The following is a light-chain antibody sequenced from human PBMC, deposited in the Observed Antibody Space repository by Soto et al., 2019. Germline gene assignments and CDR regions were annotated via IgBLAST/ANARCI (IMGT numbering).Light chain of an antibody. Sequence: EFVLTQSPGTLSLSPGERATLSCRASQSVSSTFLALYQQKPGQPPRLLIYGASTRGTGIPDRFSGSGSGTHFTLTISRLEPEDFAVYYCQHYGSSPPLTFGGGTKVEIK. CDR3: QHYGSSPPLT. J-gene: IGKJ4*01. CDR2: GAS. V-gene: IGKV3-20*01. CDR1: QSVSSTF.